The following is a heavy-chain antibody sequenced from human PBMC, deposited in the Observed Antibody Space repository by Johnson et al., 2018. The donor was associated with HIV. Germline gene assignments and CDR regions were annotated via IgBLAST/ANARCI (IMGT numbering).Heavy chain of an antibody. D-gene: IGHD3-22*01. CDR2: ISYDGSNK. J-gene: IGHJ3*02. Sequence: QVQLVESGGGVVQPGRSLRLSCPASGFTFSNYAMHWVRQAPGKGLEWVAVISYDGSNKYYADSVKGRFTISRDNSKNTLYLQMNSLRAEDTAVYYCARVSKYYDSIRVAFDIWGQGTMVTVSS. CDR1: GFTFSNYA. V-gene: IGHV3-30-3*01. CDR3: ARVSKYYDSIRVAFDI.